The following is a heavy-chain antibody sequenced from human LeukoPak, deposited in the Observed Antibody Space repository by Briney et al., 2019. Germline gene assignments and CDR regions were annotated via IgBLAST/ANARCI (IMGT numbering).Heavy chain of an antibody. CDR3: VRDLGGRSGH. D-gene: IGHD1-26*01. V-gene: IGHV3-7*01. Sequence: GGSLRLSCAASGFTFSSYWMSWVRQAPGKGLEWVANIKQDGSEKYYVDSVKGRFTISRDNAKNTLYPQMNSLTAEDTAVYYCVRDLGGRSGHWGQGTLVTVSS. CDR2: IKQDGSEK. J-gene: IGHJ4*02. CDR1: GFTFSSYW.